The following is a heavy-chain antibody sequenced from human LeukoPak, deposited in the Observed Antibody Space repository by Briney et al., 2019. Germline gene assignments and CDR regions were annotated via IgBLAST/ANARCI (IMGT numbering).Heavy chain of an antibody. CDR1: GFTFSSYS. V-gene: IGHV3-21*01. CDR3: ARRAPSHDFDY. Sequence: PGGSLRLSCAASGFTFSSYSMNWVRQAPGKGLEWVSSISSSSTYIYSADSVKGRFTISRDNAKNSLYLQMNSLRVEDTAVYYCARRAPSHDFDYWGQGTLVTVSS. J-gene: IGHJ4*02. CDR2: ISSSSTYI.